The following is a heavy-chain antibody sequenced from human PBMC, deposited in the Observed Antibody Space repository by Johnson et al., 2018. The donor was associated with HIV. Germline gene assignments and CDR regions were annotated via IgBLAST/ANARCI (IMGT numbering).Heavy chain of an antibody. CDR1: GFTFSDYY. J-gene: IGHJ3*02. V-gene: IGHV3-11*04. Sequence: QVQLVESGGGLVKPGGSLRLSCAASGFTFSDYYMSWIRQAPGKGLEWVSYISSSGSTIYYADSVKGRFTISRDNAKISLYLQMNSLRAEDTAVYYCAKDWAYSSSWYDEGLAFDIWGQGTMVTVSS. CDR2: ISSSGSTI. CDR3: AKDWAYSSSWYDEGLAFDI. D-gene: IGHD6-13*01.